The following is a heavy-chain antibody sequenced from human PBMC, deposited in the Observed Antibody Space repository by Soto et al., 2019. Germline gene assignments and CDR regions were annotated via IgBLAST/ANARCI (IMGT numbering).Heavy chain of an antibody. CDR3: ARGTTAVNWFDP. CDR1: SGSISSSDW. V-gene: IGHV4-4*02. D-gene: IGHD4-4*01. Sequence: SETLSLTCAVSSGSISSSDWWSWVRQPPGKGLEWIGGIYHSGSTNYNPSLKSRVTISVDKSKNQFSLKLSSVTAADTAVYYCARGTTAVNWFDPWGQGTLLTVSS. J-gene: IGHJ5*02. CDR2: IYHSGST.